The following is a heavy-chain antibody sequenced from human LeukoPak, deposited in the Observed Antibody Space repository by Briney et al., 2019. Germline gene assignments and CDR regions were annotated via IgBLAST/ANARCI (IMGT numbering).Heavy chain of an antibody. CDR2: IYYSGST. CDR3: ARLDRKMYYFDY. D-gene: IGHD3-22*01. CDR1: GGSISRSNYY. J-gene: IGHJ4*02. Sequence: PSETLSLTCTVSGGSISRSNYYWNWIRQPAGKGLEWIGYIYYSGSTNYNPSLKSRVTISVDTSKNQFSLKLSSVTAADTAVYYCARLDRKMYYFDYWGQGTLVTVSS. V-gene: IGHV4-61*10.